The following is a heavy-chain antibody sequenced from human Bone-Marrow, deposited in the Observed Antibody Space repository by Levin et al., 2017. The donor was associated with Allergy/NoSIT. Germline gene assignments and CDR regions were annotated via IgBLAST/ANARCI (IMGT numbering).Heavy chain of an antibody. CDR2: ISGSGGST. J-gene: IGHJ4*02. D-gene: IGHD2-2*01. CDR3: ASRPDIGYQLPSAIDY. Sequence: AGGSLRLSCAASGFTFSSYAMSWVRQAPGKGLEWVSAISGSGGSTYYADSVKGRFTISRDNSKNTLYLQMNSLRAEDTAVYYCASRPDIGYQLPSAIDYWGQGTLVTVSS. CDR1: GFTFSSYA. V-gene: IGHV3-23*01.